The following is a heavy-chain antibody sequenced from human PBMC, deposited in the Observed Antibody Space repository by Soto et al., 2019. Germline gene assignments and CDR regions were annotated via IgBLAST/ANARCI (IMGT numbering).Heavy chain of an antibody. V-gene: IGHV4-4*07. CDR1: GGSISSYY. J-gene: IGHJ4*02. CDR3: ARDSPRGYSSLVEY. CDR2: LYTSGST. D-gene: IGHD6-19*01. Sequence: KTSETLSLTCTVSGGSISSYYWSWIRQHAGKGLEWIGRLYTSGSTNYNPSLKSRVTMSVETSKNQYTLKLSSVTAADTAVYYCARDSPRGYSSLVEYWGKETLVIVSS.